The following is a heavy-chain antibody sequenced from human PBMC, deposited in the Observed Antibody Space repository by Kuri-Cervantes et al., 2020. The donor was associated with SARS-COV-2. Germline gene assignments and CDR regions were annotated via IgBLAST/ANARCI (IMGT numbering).Heavy chain of an antibody. CDR3: ARAAEGRYYFDY. CDR2: INPNSGGT. Sequence: ASVNVSCKASGYTFTSYVISGVRQAPGQGLEWMGWINPNSGGTNYAQKFKGRVTMTRDTSISTAYMELSRLRSDETAVYYCARAAEGRYYFDYWGQGTLVTVSS. CDR1: GYTFTSYV. V-gene: IGHV1-2*02. J-gene: IGHJ4*02.